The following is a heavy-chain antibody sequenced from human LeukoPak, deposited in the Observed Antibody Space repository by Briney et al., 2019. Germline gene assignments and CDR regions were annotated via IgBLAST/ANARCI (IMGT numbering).Heavy chain of an antibody. Sequence: GGSLRLSCAASGFTFSSYAMSWVRQAPGKGLEWVSAISGSGGSTYYADSVKGRFTISRDNAKNSLYLQMNSLRDEDTAVYYCARVSGSYYGDAFDIWGQGTMVTVSS. CDR3: ARVSGSYYGDAFDI. D-gene: IGHD1-26*01. CDR1: GFTFSSYA. CDR2: ISGSGGST. J-gene: IGHJ3*02. V-gene: IGHV3-23*01.